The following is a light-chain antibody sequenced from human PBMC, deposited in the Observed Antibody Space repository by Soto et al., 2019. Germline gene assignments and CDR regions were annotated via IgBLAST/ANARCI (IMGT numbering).Light chain of an antibody. CDR3: TSFTSTSSLYV. CDR1: SNDVGGYNY. J-gene: IGLJ1*01. V-gene: IGLV2-14*01. CDR2: EVT. Sequence: QSALTQPASVSGSPGQSVTISCTGTSNDVGGYNYISWYQQLPGKAPKLMIYEVTIRPSGISNRFSGSKSGNTASLTISGLQAEDEADYFCTSFTSTSSLYVFGTGTKLTVL.